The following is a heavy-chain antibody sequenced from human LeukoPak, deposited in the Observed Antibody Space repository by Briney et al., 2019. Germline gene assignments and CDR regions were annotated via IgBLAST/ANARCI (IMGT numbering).Heavy chain of an antibody. CDR1: GFTFSSYA. V-gene: IGHV3-23*01. CDR2: ISGSGGST. CDR3: AKVDAAGTYYFDY. D-gene: IGHD6-13*01. J-gene: IGHJ4*02. Sequence: PGGSLRLSCAASGFTFSSYAMSWVRQAPGKGLEWVSAISGSGGSTYYADPVKGRFTISRDNSKNTLYLQMNSLRAEDTAVYYCAKVDAAGTYYFDYWGQGTLVTVSS.